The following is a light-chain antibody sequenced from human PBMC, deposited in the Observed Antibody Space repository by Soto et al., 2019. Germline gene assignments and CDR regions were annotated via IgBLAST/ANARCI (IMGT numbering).Light chain of an antibody. V-gene: IGLV1-44*01. CDR1: GSNIGNNP. J-gene: IGLJ1*01. Sequence: QSVLTQPPSASGTPGQRVTISCSGSGSNIGNNPVTWYQQISGTAPTLLIYTNNQRPSGVPDRFSGSKSGTSASLAISGLQSEDEADYYCAAWDDSRNGFYAFGSGTKPPS. CDR2: TNN. CDR3: AAWDDSRNGFYA.